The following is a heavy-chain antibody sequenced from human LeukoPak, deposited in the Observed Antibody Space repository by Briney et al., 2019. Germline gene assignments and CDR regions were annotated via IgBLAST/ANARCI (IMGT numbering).Heavy chain of an antibody. Sequence: ASVKVSCKASGYTFTGYYIHWVRQAPGQGLEWMGWINPDSGVTDYAQKFQGRVTLTRDTSISTAYMELSRLRYDDTAVYYCARTSHESVLYWSDPWGQGTLVNVSS. V-gene: IGHV1-2*02. J-gene: IGHJ5*02. CDR2: INPDSGVT. CDR3: ARTSHESVLYWSDP. CDR1: GYTFTGYY. D-gene: IGHD3-16*01.